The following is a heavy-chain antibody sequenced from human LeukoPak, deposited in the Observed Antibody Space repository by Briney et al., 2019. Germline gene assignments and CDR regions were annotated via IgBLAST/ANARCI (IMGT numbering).Heavy chain of an antibody. CDR1: GGSVSSGSYY. Sequence: SETLSLTCTVSGGSVSSGSYYWSWIRQPPGKGLEWIGYISYSGSTNYNPSLKSRVTISVDTSKNQFSLKLSSVTAADTAVYYCARGFDWLLSSYFDYWGQGALVALSS. CDR3: ARGFDWLLSSYFDY. J-gene: IGHJ4*02. D-gene: IGHD3-9*01. CDR2: ISYSGST. V-gene: IGHV4-61*01.